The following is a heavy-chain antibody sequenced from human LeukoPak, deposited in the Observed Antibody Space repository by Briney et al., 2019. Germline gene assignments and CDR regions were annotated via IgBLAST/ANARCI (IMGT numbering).Heavy chain of an antibody. Sequence: SQTLSLTCAISGDTVSRNSPAWNWIRQSPSRGLEWLGRTYFKSKWYNDYAVSVKSRITINPDTSKNQFYLHLNSVTPEDTAVYYCARGWNYAFDSWGQGTLVTVSS. CDR2: TYFKSKWYN. D-gene: IGHD1-7*01. J-gene: IGHJ4*02. CDR1: GDTVSRNSPA. CDR3: ARGWNYAFDS. V-gene: IGHV6-1*01.